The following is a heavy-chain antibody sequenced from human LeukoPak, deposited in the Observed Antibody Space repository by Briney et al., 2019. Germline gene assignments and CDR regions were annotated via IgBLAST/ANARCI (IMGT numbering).Heavy chain of an antibody. D-gene: IGHD3-3*01. Sequence: SETLSLTCTVSGGSISSGSYYWSWIRQPAGKGLEWIGRIYTSGSTNYNPSLKSRVTMSVDTSKNQFSLKLSSVTAADTAVYYCAIGDDFWSGYYNYWGQGTLVTVSS. CDR1: GGSISSGSYY. V-gene: IGHV4-61*02. CDR3: AIGDDFWSGYYNY. CDR2: IYTSGST. J-gene: IGHJ4*02.